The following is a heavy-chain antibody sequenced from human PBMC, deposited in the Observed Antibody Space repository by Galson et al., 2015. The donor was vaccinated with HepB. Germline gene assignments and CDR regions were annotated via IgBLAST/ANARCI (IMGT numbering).Heavy chain of an antibody. CDR2: IKQDGSEK. CDR3: ANSYSSSWYEAY. CDR1: GFTFSSYW. Sequence: SLRLSCAASGFTFSSYWMSWVRQAPGKGLEWVANIKQDGSEKYYVDFVKGRFTISRDNAKNSLYLKMNSLIAEDTAVYYCANSYSSSWYEAYWGQGTLVTVSS. V-gene: IGHV3-7*01. J-gene: IGHJ4*02. D-gene: IGHD6-13*01.